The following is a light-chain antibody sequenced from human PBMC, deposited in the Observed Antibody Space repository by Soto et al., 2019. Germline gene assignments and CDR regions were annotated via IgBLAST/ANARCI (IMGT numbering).Light chain of an antibody. CDR2: DAS. CDR3: QHRKNWPWT. Sequence: EIVLTQSPGSLSLSPGARAPLSCRASQSVSFYLAWYQQQPGQAPRLLISDASSRATDVPARFSGSGSGTDFTLTISSLEPEDFAVYFCQHRKNWPWTFGRGTKVDIK. V-gene: IGKV3-11*01. CDR1: QSVSFY. J-gene: IGKJ1*01.